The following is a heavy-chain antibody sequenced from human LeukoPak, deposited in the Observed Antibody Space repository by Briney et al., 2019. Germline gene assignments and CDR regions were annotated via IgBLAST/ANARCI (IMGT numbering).Heavy chain of an antibody. D-gene: IGHD3-22*01. CDR3: ACSSHYDSSGYYYEPWFDP. CDR2: INPNSVGT. CDR1: GYTFTGYY. V-gene: IGHV1-2*02. J-gene: IGHJ5*02. Sequence: ASVTVSFKASGYTFTGYYMHWVRQAPGQGLEWMGWINPNSVGTNYAQKFQGRVTMTRDASISTAYMELSRLRSDDTAVYYCACSSHYDSSGYYYEPWFDPWGQGTLVTVSS.